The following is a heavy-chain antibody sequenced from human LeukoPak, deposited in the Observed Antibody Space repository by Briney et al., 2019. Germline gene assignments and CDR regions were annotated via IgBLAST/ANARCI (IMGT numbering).Heavy chain of an antibody. J-gene: IGHJ6*02. D-gene: IGHD3-22*01. CDR2: ISSSSSYI. CDR1: GFTFSSYS. Sequence: PGGSLRLSCAASGFTFSSYSMNWVRQAPGKGLEWVSSISSSSSYIYYADSVKGRFTISRDNAKNSLYLQMNSLRAEDTAVYYCARDSYDSSGYYYFRNVDAKSYYYYGMDVWGQGTTVTVSS. V-gene: IGHV3-21*01. CDR3: ARDSYDSSGYYYFRNVDAKSYYYYGMDV.